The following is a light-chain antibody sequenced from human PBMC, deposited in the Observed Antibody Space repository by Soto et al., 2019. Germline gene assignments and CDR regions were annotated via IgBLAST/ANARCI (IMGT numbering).Light chain of an antibody. CDR3: QSYDSSNPWV. J-gene: IGLJ3*02. CDR2: EDN. Sequence: NFMLTQPHSVSESPGKTVTISCTGSSDSIASYYVQWYQQRPGSAPTAVIYEDNQRPSGVPDRFSGSIDRASNSASHTISGLKTEDEADYYCQSYDSSNPWVFGGGTKLTVL. V-gene: IGLV6-57*02. CDR1: SDSIASYY.